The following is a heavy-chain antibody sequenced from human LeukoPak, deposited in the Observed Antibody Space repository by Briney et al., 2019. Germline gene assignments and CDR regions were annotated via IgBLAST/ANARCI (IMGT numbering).Heavy chain of an antibody. Sequence: SETLSLTCAVYGGSFSGYYWSWIRQPPGKGLEWIGEINHSGSTNYNPSLKSRVTISVDTSKNQFSLKLSSVTAADTAVYYCARGSASSLIVGATVVWFDPWGQGTLVTVSS. CDR3: ARGSASSLIVGATVVWFDP. V-gene: IGHV4-34*01. D-gene: IGHD1-26*01. CDR2: INHSGST. CDR1: GGSFSGYY. J-gene: IGHJ5*02.